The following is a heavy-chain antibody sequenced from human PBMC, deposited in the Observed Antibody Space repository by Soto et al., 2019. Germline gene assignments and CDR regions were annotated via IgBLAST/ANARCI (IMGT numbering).Heavy chain of an antibody. V-gene: IGHV3-74*01. J-gene: IGHJ4*02. CDR2: SKSDGSST. D-gene: IGHD3-16*01. CDR1: GFTFSNYW. Sequence: EVQLVESGGGLVQPGGSLRLSCAASGFTFSNYWMHWVRQAPGKGLVWVSRSKSDGSSTSYEDSVKGRFTISRDNAKNTLYLQMNRQRAEDTAVYYCARSGGGALVSWGQGALVTVSS. CDR3: ARSGGGALVS.